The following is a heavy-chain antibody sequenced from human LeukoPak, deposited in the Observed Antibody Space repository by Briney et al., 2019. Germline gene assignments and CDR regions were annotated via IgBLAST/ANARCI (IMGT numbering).Heavy chain of an antibody. CDR2: TYDSGST. J-gene: IGHJ4*02. V-gene: IGHV4-39*01. D-gene: IGHD5-12*01. Sequence: SETLSLTCTVSGGSIRSSYYYWGWIRQPPGKGLEWIGSTYDSGSTYYNPSLKSRVTISVDTSKNQFSLKLNSVTAADTAVYYCARHPNSYSGYDHAFDYWGQGTLVTVSS. CDR1: GGSIRSSYYY. CDR3: ARHPNSYSGYDHAFDY.